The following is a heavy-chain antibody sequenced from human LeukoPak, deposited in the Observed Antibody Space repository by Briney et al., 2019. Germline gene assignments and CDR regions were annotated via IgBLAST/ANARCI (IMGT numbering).Heavy chain of an antibody. CDR2: INSDGSST. Sequence: GGSLRLSCAASGFTFSSYWMHWVRQAPGKGLVWVSRINSDGSSTSYADSVKGRFTISRDNAKNTLYLQMNSLRAEDTAVYYCARDGLVAAAEQYFQHWGQGTLVTVSS. D-gene: IGHD2-15*01. J-gene: IGHJ1*01. CDR1: GFTFSSYW. CDR3: ARDGLVAAAEQYFQH. V-gene: IGHV3-74*01.